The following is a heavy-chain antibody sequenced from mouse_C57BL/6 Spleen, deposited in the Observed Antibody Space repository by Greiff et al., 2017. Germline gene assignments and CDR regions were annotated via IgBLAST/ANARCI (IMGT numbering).Heavy chain of an antibody. D-gene: IGHD1-1*01. CDR3: ARQRYYGSARYFDV. J-gene: IGHJ1*03. CDR2: ISNGGGST. V-gene: IGHV5-12*01. CDR1: GFTFSDYY. Sequence: EVMLVESGGGLVQPGGSLKLSCAASGFTFSDYYMYWVRQTPEKRLEWVAYISNGGGSTYYPDTVKGRFTISRDNAKNTLYLQMSRLKSEDTAMYYCARQRYYGSARYFDVWGTGTTVTVSS.